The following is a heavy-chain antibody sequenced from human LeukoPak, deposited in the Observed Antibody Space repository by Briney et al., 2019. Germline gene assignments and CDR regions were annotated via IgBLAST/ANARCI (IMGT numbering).Heavy chain of an antibody. CDR3: ARDIVVVPAAIRWFDP. D-gene: IGHD2-2*02. V-gene: IGHV4-34*01. J-gene: IGHJ5*02. CDR2: INHSGST. Sequence: SETLSLTCAVYGGSFSGYYWSWIRQPPGKGLEWIGEINHSGSTNYNPSLKSRVTISVDTSKNQFSLELSSVTAADTAVYYCARDIVVVPAAIRWFDPWGQGTLVTVSS. CDR1: GGSFSGYY.